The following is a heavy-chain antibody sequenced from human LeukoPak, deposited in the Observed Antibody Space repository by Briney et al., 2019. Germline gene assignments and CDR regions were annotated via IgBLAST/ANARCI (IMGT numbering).Heavy chain of an antibody. D-gene: IGHD3-10*02. CDR3: ARCVRGVITNFRRSYYFDY. CDR1: GFTFSSYW. Sequence: PGGSLRLSCAASGFTFSSYWMSWVRQAPGKGLEWVANIKQDGSEKYYVDSVKGRFTISRDNAKNSLYLQMNSLRAEDTAVYYCARCVRGVITNFRRSYYFDYWGQGTLVTVSS. V-gene: IGHV3-7*01. J-gene: IGHJ4*02. CDR2: IKQDGSEK.